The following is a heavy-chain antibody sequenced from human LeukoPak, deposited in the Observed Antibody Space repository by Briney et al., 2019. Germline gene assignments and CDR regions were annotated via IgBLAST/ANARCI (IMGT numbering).Heavy chain of an antibody. J-gene: IGHJ4*02. D-gene: IGHD4-23*01. CDR3: ARTGGGNSGPFDY. CDR1: GIIVRNNY. Sequence: GGSLRLSCVASGIIVRNNYTTWVRQAPGKGLEWVSVIYNGGSIYYGDSVKGRFTISADNSRNMVYLQMNGLRAEDTAVYYCARTGGGNSGPFDYWGQGTLVTVS. CDR2: IYNGGSI. V-gene: IGHV3-53*01.